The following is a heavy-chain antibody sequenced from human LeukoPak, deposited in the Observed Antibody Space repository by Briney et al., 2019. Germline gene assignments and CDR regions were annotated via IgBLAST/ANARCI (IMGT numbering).Heavy chain of an antibody. J-gene: IGHJ4*02. D-gene: IGHD5-18*01. CDR2: IKGDGSST. V-gene: IGHV3-74*01. Sequence: GRSLRLSCAASGFTFSSYWMHWVRHTPGKGLVWVSRIKGDGSSTSYADSVKGRFTISRDNAKNTLYLQMNSLRAEDTAVYYCARDGYSFGHDFDYWGQGTLVTVSS. CDR1: GFTFSSYW. CDR3: ARDGYSFGHDFDY.